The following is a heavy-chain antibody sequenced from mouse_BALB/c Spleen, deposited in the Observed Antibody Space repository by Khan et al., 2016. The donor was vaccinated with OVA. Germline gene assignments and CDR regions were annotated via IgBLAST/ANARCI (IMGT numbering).Heavy chain of an antibody. CDR2: INYRGGT. Sequence: EVQLQESGPGLVKPSQSLSLTCTVTGYSITSDYAWNWIRQFPGNKLEWMGYINYRGGTSYLPLLKSRISITRDTSKNQFFLQLNSVTTEDSATYYCARWFAYWGQGTLVTVS. CDR3: ARWFAY. CDR1: GYSITSDYA. V-gene: IGHV3-2*02. J-gene: IGHJ3*01.